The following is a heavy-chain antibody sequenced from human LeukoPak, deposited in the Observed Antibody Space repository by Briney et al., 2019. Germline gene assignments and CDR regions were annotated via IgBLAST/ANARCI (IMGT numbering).Heavy chain of an antibody. CDR1: GGSFSGYY. CDR2: INHSGST. V-gene: IGHV4-34*01. J-gene: IGHJ4*02. CDR3: ARVSYCGGDCGD. D-gene: IGHD2-21*02. Sequence: SETLSLTCAVYGGSFSGYYWSWIRQPPGKGLEWIGEINHSGSTNYNPSLKSRATISVDTSKNQFSLKLSSVTAADTAVYYCARVSYCGGDCGDWGQGTLVTVSS.